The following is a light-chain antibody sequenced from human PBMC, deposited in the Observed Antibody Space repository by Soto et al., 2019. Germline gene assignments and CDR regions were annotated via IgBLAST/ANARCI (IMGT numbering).Light chain of an antibody. V-gene: IGLV2-14*01. Sequence: QSALTQPASVSGSPGQSITISCTGTSSDVGGYEFVSWYQQHPGKAPKLMIYDVSNRPSGVSNRFSGSKSGNTASLTISGLQAEDEADYYCSAYTSSITYVFGSGTQLTVL. J-gene: IGLJ7*01. CDR1: SSDVGGYEF. CDR2: DVS. CDR3: SAYTSSITYV.